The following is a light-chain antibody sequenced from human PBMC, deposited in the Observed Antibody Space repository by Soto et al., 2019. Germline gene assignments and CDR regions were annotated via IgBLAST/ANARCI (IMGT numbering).Light chain of an antibody. CDR3: QQYHVWPKWT. V-gene: IGKV3D-15*01. CDR2: GAS. J-gene: IGKJ1*01. Sequence: EVVLTQSPATLSVSPGEGATLSCRASESVSISLAWYQHKPGQPPRLLIHGASTRASGVPPRFSGSGSGTDFSLTISSLQSEDYAVCFCQQYHVWPKWTFGQGTKVEI. CDR1: ESVSIS.